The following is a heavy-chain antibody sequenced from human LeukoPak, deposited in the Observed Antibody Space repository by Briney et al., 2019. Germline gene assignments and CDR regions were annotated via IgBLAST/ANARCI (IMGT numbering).Heavy chain of an antibody. D-gene: IGHD1-26*01. V-gene: IGHV4-59*01. CDR2: IYYSGST. CDR1: GGSISSYY. J-gene: IGHJ4*02. Sequence: SETLSLTCTVSGGSISSYYWSWIRQPPGKGLEWIGYIYYSGSTNYNPSLKSRVTISVDASKNQFSLKLSSVTAADTAVYYCARSSVGATEDYWGQGTLVTVSS. CDR3: ARSSVGATEDY.